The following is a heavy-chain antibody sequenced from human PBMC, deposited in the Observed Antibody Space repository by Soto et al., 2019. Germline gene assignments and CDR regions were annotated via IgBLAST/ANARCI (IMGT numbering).Heavy chain of an antibody. CDR2: ISGSGGST. Sequence: GSLRLSCAASGFTFSSYAMSWVRQAPGKGLEWVSAISGSGGSTYYADSVKGRFTISRDNSKNTLYLQMNSLRAEDTAVYYCAKVSHYCSSTSCYRYYYYYYMDVWGKGTTVTVSS. J-gene: IGHJ6*03. D-gene: IGHD2-2*01. CDR3: AKVSHYCSSTSCYRYYYYYYMDV. CDR1: GFTFSSYA. V-gene: IGHV3-23*01.